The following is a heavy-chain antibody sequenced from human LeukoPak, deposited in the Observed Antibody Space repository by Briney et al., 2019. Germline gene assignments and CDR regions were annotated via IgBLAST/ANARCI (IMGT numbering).Heavy chain of an antibody. J-gene: IGHJ5*02. CDR1: GGTFSSYA. CDR3: ASGRAAAGSGWFDP. CDR2: IIPILGIA. Sequence: ASVKVSCKASGGTFSSYAISWVRQAPGQGLEWMGRIIPILGIANYAQKFQGRVTITADKSTSTAYMKLSSLRSEDTAVYYCASGRAAAGSGWFDPWGQGTLVTVSS. V-gene: IGHV1-69*04. D-gene: IGHD6-13*01.